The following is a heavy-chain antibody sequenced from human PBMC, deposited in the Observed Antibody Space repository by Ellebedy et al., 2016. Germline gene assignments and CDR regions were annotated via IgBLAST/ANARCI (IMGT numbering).Heavy chain of an antibody. CDR3: ARGSSTGWYEFDY. J-gene: IGHJ4*02. V-gene: IGHV4-34*01. Sequence: SETLSLXXAVYGGTFSGHYCSWIRHSPGKGLEWIGEINHSGSTSSNPSLKSRVTTSVDTSKNQFSLRLSSVTAADSAVYYCARGSSTGWYEFDYWGQGALVAVSS. CDR1: GGTFSGHY. CDR2: INHSGST. D-gene: IGHD6-19*01.